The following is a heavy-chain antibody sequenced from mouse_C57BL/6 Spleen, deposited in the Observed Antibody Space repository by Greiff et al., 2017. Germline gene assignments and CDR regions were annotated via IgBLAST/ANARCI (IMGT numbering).Heavy chain of an antibody. CDR2: MDPSDSYT. CDR1: GYTFTSYW. V-gene: IGHV1-69*01. CDR3: ARAGDDGYHDYAMDY. J-gene: IGHJ4*01. Sequence: QVQLQQSGAELVMPGASVKLSCPASGYTFTSYWMHWVQQRPGQGLEWIGEMDPSDSYTNYNQKFKGKSTLTVDKDSSTAYMQLSSLTSEDAAVYNCARAGDDGYHDYAMDYWGQGTSVTVSS. D-gene: IGHD2-3*01.